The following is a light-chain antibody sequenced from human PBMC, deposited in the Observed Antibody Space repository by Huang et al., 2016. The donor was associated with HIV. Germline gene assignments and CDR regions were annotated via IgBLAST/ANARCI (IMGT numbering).Light chain of an antibody. CDR3: QQRSNWPLT. CDR2: DAS. Sequence: EIVLTQSPATLSLSPGERASLSCRASQSVSSYLTWYQQKPGQAPRLLIYDASTRATGIPPRFSGSGSGTDCTLTSSSLEPEDFAVYYCQQRSNWPLTFGGGTKVEI. CDR1: QSVSSY. V-gene: IGKV3-11*01. J-gene: IGKJ4*01.